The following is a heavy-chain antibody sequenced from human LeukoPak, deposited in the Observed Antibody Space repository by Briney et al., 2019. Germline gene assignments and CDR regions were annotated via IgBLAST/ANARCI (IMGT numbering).Heavy chain of an antibody. J-gene: IGHJ3*02. CDR3: ARERQDTILHSGAFDI. Sequence: GGSLRLSCAASGFTVSTYFMHWVRQAPGKGLEWVADIASDGSHTFYVESVKGRFTISRDNSKNTLYLQMNSLRAEDTAVYFCARERQDTILHSGAFDIWGQATMVTVSS. CDR2: IASDGSHT. V-gene: IGHV3-30-3*01. D-gene: IGHD2-21*01. CDR1: GFTVSTYF.